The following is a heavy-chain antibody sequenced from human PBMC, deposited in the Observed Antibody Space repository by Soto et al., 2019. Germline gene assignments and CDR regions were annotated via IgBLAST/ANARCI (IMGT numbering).Heavy chain of an antibody. J-gene: IGHJ3*02. CDR1: GGSFSGYY. Sequence: QVQLQQWGAGLLKPSETLSLTCAVYGGSFSGYYWSWIRQPPGKGLEWIGEVNHSGSTNYNPSLKSRVTIAVDTSMNQSSLKRSSVTAADTAVYYCARASVVILTGSTRALDAFDIWGQGTMVTVSS. D-gene: IGHD3-9*01. CDR2: VNHSGST. CDR3: ARASVVILTGSTRALDAFDI. V-gene: IGHV4-34*01.